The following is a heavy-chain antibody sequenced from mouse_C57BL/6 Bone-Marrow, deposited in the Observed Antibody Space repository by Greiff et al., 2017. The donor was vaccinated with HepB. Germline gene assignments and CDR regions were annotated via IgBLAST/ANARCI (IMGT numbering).Heavy chain of an antibody. CDR2: IWSGGST. CDR1: GFSLTSYG. Sequence: QVQLKQSGPGLVQPSQSLSITCTVSGFSLTSYGVHWVRQSPGKGLEWLGVIWSGGSTDYNAAFISRLSISKDNSKSQVFFKMNSLQADDTAIYYCARSYYGSSYGWYFDVWGTGTTVTVSS. J-gene: IGHJ1*03. D-gene: IGHD1-1*01. CDR3: ARSYYGSSYGWYFDV. V-gene: IGHV2-2*01.